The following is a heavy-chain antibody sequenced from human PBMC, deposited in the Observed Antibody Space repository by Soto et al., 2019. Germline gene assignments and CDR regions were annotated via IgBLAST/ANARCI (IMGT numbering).Heavy chain of an antibody. CDR3: AKLVTGSSVPAY. CDR1: GFTFSSYG. V-gene: IGHV3-30*18. Sequence: QVQLVESGGGVVQPGRSLRLSCAASGFTFSSYGMHWVRQAPGKGLEWVAVISYDGSNKYYADSVKGRFTISRDNSKNTLYLQMNSLRAEDTAVYYCAKLVTGSSVPAYWGQGTLVTVSS. J-gene: IGHJ4*02. D-gene: IGHD2-21*02. CDR2: ISYDGSNK.